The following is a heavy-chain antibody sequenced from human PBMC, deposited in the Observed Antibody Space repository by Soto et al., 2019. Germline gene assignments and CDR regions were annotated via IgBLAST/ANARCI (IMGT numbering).Heavy chain of an antibody. Sequence: AEGSSEACGDSFTSYYMHSARQATGQGIEWMGIINPSGGSTSYAQKFQGRVTMTRDTSTSTVYMELSSLRSEDTAVYYCARDFTIFGVAQGVYYYYGMDVWGQGTTVTV. CDR1: GDSFTSYY. J-gene: IGHJ6*02. V-gene: IGHV1-46*01. D-gene: IGHD3-3*01. CDR3: ARDFTIFGVAQGVYYYYGMDV. CDR2: INPSGGST.